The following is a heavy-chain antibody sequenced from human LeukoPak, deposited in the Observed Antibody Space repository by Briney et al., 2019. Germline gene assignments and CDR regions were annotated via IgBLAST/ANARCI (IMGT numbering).Heavy chain of an antibody. D-gene: IGHD3-3*01. J-gene: IGHJ3*02. CDR1: GDSITNYH. CDR3: ARDGVHFPIFGAVRIPSDLGVFDI. V-gene: IGHV4-4*07. Sequence: SETLSLTCTVSGDSITNYHWTWIRQPAGKGLQWIGHIYARGDTIYNPSLNSRVTISVDKSSNQVSLQLTSVTAADTAMYYCARDGVHFPIFGAVRIPSDLGVFDIWGHGTMVTVSS. CDR2: IYARGDT.